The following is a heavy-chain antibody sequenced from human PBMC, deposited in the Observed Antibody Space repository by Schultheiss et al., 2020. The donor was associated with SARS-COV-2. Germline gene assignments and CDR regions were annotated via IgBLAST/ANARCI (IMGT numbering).Heavy chain of an antibody. CDR2: IWYDGSNK. D-gene: IGHD2-2*01. J-gene: IGHJ3*02. CDR1: GFTFSSFA. CDR3: AREGPYRYCSSIRCYNAFDT. Sequence: GGSLRLSCAASGFTFSSFAMHWVRQAPGKGLEWVAVIWYDGSNKYYADSVKGRFTISRDNAKNSLYLQMNSLRAEDTAVYYCAREGPYRYCSSIRCYNAFDTWGQGTMVTVSS. V-gene: IGHV3-33*08.